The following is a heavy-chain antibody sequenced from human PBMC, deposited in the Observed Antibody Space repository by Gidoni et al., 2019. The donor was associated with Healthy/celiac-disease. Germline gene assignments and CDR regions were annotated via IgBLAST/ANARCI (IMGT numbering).Heavy chain of an antibody. CDR1: GFTFSSYE. J-gene: IGHJ3*02. Sequence: EVQLVESGGGLVQPGGSLRLSCAASGFTFSSYEMNWVRQAPGKGLEWVSYISSSGSTIYYADSVKGRFTISRDNAKNSLYLQMNSLRAEDTAVYYCARGDDSSGYDAFDIWGQGTMVTVSS. V-gene: IGHV3-48*03. D-gene: IGHD3-22*01. CDR3: ARGDDSSGYDAFDI. CDR2: ISSSGSTI.